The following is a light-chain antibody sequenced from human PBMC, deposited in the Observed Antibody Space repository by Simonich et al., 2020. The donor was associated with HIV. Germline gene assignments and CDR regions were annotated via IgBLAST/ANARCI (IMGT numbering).Light chain of an antibody. J-gene: IGKJ1*01. Sequence: IQMTQSPSSLSASVGERVNITCQASQDISNYLNWYQQKPGKAPKLLIYAASNLEAGVPSRFSGSGSGTEFTFTISSLQPEDIATYYCQQYDNLPWTFGQGTKVEIK. V-gene: IGKV1-33*01. CDR2: AAS. CDR3: QQYDNLPWT. CDR1: QDISNY.